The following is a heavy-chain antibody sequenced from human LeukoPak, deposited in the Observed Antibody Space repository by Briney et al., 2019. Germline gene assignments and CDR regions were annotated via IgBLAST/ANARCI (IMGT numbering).Heavy chain of an antibody. Sequence: KTSETLSLTCTVSGGSISSYYWSWIRQPPGKGLEWIGYIYYSGSTNYNPSLKSRVTISVDTSKNQFSLKLSSVTAADTAVYYCARLRNYYGSGSCLDYWGQGTVVTVSS. J-gene: IGHJ4*02. D-gene: IGHD3-10*01. CDR1: GGSISSYY. CDR2: IYYSGST. V-gene: IGHV4-59*08. CDR3: ARLRNYYGSGSCLDY.